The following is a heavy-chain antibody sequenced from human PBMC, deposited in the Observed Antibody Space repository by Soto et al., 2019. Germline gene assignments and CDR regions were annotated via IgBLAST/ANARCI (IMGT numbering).Heavy chain of an antibody. CDR1: GGSISSSSYY. V-gene: IGHV4-39*01. CDR3: ARVFDY. J-gene: IGHJ4*02. CDR2: INYSGST. Sequence: SETLSLTCTVSGGSISSSSYYWGWIRQPPGKGLEWIGTINYSGSTYYNPSLKSRVTISVDTSKNQFSLRLSSVTAADTAVYYCARVFDYWGQGTLVTVSS.